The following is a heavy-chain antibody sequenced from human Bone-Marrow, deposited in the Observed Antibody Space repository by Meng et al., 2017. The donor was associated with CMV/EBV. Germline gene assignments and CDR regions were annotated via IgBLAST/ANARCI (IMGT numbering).Heavy chain of an antibody. J-gene: IGHJ5*02. D-gene: IGHD2-2*01. CDR2: IIPSLGIA. Sequence: SVKVSCKASGYTFMDYGITWVRQAPGQGLEWMGGIIPSLGIANYAQKFQGRVTIPADKSTSTAYLELSSLRSEDTAVYYCARAIRGRNIVVVPAASPWGQGTLVTVSS. V-gene: IGHV1-69*10. CDR1: GYTFMDYG. CDR3: ARAIRGRNIVVVPAASP.